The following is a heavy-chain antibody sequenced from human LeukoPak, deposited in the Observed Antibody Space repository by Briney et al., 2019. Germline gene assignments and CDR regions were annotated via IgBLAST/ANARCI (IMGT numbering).Heavy chain of an antibody. D-gene: IGHD6-13*01. Sequence: GGSLRLSCAASGFTFSSYNMNWVRQAPGKGLEGVSSISSSSSYIYYADSVRGRFTISRDNAKNSLYLQMNSLRAEDTAVYYCARDKIAAAGTDYYYGMDVWGQGTTATVSS. CDR3: ARDKIAAAGTDYYYGMDV. V-gene: IGHV3-21*01. J-gene: IGHJ6*02. CDR1: GFTFSSYN. CDR2: ISSSSSYI.